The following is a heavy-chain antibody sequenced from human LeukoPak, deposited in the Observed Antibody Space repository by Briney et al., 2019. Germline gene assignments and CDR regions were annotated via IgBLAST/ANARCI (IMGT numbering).Heavy chain of an antibody. J-gene: IGHJ5*02. D-gene: IGHD3-16*02. CDR1: GGSISSGGYY. V-gene: IGHV4-30-2*05. Sequence: PSETLSLTCTVSGGSISSGGYYWSWIRQPPGKGLEWIGYIYHSGSTYYNPSLKSRVTISVDTSKNQFSLKLSSVTAADTAVYYCARAMGPADNSWGELSLLNWFDPWGQGTLVTVSS. CDR3: ARAMGPADNSWGELSLLNWFDP. CDR2: IYHSGST.